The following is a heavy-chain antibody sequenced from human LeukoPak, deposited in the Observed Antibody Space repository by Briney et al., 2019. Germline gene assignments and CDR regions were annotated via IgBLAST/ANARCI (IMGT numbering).Heavy chain of an antibody. CDR2: IYHSGSA. Sequence: SETLSLTCAVPGYSISSGYQWAWIRQSPGKGLEWIGSIYHSGSAHYNPSLKSRVTISVETSKNQFSLKMYSVTAADTAVYYCARDPRWLTPDCASTSCYENYFDPWGQGTLVTVSS. V-gene: IGHV4-38-2*02. CDR1: GYSISSGYQ. CDR3: ARDPRWLTPDCASTSCYENYFDP. J-gene: IGHJ5*02. D-gene: IGHD2-2*01.